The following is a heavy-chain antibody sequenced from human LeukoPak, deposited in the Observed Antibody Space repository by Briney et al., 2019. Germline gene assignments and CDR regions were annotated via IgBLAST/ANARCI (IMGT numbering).Heavy chain of an antibody. CDR2: INPNSGGT. CDR3: ARGGLAIFGVVARGGDY. V-gene: IGHV1-2*06. Sequence: GASVKVSCKASGYTFTGYYMHWVRQAPGQGLEWMGRINPNSGGTNYAQKFQGRVTMTRGTSISTAYMELSRLRSDDTAVYYCARGGLAIFGVVARGGDYWGQGTLVTVSS. J-gene: IGHJ4*02. D-gene: IGHD3-3*01. CDR1: GYTFTGYY.